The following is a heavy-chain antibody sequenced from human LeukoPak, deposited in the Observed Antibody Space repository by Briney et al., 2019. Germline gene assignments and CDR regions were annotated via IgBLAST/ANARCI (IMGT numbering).Heavy chain of an antibody. CDR3: ARARYNWFDP. J-gene: IGHJ5*02. V-gene: IGHV4-59*01. CDR2: IYYSGST. CDR1: GGSISSYY. Sequence: SETLSLTCTVSGGSISSYYWSWIRQPPGKGLEWIGYIYYSGSTNYNPSLKSRVTISVDTSKNQFSLILSPVTAADTAVYYCARARYNWFDPWGQGTLVTVSS.